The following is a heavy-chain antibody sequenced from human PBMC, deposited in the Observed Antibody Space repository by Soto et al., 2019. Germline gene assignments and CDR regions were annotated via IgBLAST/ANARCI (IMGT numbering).Heavy chain of an antibody. Sequence: SETLSLTCAVYGGSFSGYYWSWIRQPPGKGLEWIGEINHSGSTNYNPSLKSRVTISVDTSKNQFSLKLSSVTAADTAVYYCARGVVERGYYFDYGGQEPLATVS. D-gene: IGHD3-10*01. CDR1: GGSFSGYY. J-gene: IGHJ4*02. V-gene: IGHV4-34*01. CDR2: INHSGST. CDR3: ARGVVERGYYFDY.